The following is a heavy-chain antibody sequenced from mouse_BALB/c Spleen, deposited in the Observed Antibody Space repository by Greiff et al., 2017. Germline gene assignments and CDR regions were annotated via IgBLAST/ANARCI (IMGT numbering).Heavy chain of an antibody. D-gene: IGHD2-1*01. Sequence: VQLQQPGAELVMPGASVKMSCKASGYTFTDYWMHWVKQRPGQGLEWIGAIDTSDSYTSYNQKFKGKATLTVDESSSTAYMQLSSLTSEDSAVYYCARWGNYGFDYWGQGTTLTVSS. V-gene: IGHV1-69*01. CDR2: IDTSDSYT. CDR1: GYTFTDYW. CDR3: ARWGNYGFDY. J-gene: IGHJ2*01.